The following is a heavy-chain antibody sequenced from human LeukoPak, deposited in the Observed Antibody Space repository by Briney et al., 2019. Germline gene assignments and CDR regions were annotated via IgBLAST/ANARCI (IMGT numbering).Heavy chain of an antibody. CDR2: ISYSGST. Sequence: SETLSLTCTVSGGSISSYYWSWIRQPPGKGLEWLGYISYSGSTNYNPSLKSRVTISVDTSKNQFSLKLSSVTAAGTAVYYCARDPWSSSSHYYYMDVWGKGTTVTVSS. CDR3: ARDPWSSSSHYYYMDV. V-gene: IGHV4-59*12. CDR1: GGSISSYY. D-gene: IGHD6-6*01. J-gene: IGHJ6*03.